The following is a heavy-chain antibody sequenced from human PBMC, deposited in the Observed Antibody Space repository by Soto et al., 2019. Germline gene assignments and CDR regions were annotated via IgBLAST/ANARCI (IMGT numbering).Heavy chain of an antibody. V-gene: IGHV1-18*01. CDR1: GYTFTDYG. J-gene: IGHJ5*02. Sequence: QVQLVQSGAEVRKPGASVKVSCKASGYTFTDYGISWVRQTPGQGLQWMGWVNIYRGTTNYAQKFQESVTMTTDTSTSTAYLELRSMRSDDTAVDYCARVRCGYSYGGSWGQGTLVSVSS. CDR3: ARVRCGYSYGGS. CDR2: VNIYRGTT. D-gene: IGHD5-18*01.